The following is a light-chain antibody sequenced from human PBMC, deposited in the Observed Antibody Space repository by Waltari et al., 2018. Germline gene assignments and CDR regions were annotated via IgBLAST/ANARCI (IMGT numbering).Light chain of an antibody. CDR1: RIINNY. J-gene: IGKJ4*01. V-gene: IGKV1-39*01. CDR2: AAS. CDR3: QQSFSDPPLT. Sequence: DIQLIQSPSSLSAPVGDRVTITCRASRIINNYSHWYQQKPGKAPKLLVYAASSLQSGVPSRFSGSGSGTDFTLTITSMQREDFATYYCQQSFSDPPLTFGGGTKVEIK.